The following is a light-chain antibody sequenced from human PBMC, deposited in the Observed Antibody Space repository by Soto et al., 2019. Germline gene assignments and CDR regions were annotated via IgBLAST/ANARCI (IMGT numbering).Light chain of an antibody. V-gene: IGLV2-14*01. CDR2: DVS. J-gene: IGLJ2*01. CDR1: SSDVGGYNY. CDR3: SSYTTRNTRI. Sequence: QSALTQPASVSGSPGQSITISCTGTSSDVGGYNYVSWYQQHPGKAPKLMIYDVSNRPSGVSNRFSGSKSGHTASLTISGLQAEDEADYYCSSYTTRNTRIFGGGTKLTVL.